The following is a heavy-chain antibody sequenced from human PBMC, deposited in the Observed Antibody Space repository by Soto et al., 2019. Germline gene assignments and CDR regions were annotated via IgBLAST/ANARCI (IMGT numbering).Heavy chain of an antibody. CDR3: ARGHGRFAH. V-gene: IGHV4-34*01. CDR2: INHSGFT. CDR1: GGSFTCYY. J-gene: IGHJ4*02. Sequence: SETLSLTCDVSGGSFTCYYWSWIRQPPGKGLEWIGEINHSGFTNYNPSLTGRVTISLDTSKSQFSLKLSSLTAADTAFYFCARGHGRFAHWGQGTLVTVSS.